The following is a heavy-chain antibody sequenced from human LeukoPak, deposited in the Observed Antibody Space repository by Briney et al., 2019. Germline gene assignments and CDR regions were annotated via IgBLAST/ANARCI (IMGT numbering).Heavy chain of an antibody. Sequence: GASVKVSCKASGYTFTSYGISWVRQAPGQGLERMGWISAYNGDTNYAQKLQGRVTMTTDTSTSTAYMELRSLRSDDTAVYYCARGGPAPHRITLIVVASSTDAFDIWGQGTMVTVSS. CDR3: ARGGPAPHRITLIVVASSTDAFDI. CDR1: GYTFTSYG. V-gene: IGHV1-18*01. CDR2: ISAYNGDT. J-gene: IGHJ3*02. D-gene: IGHD3-22*01.